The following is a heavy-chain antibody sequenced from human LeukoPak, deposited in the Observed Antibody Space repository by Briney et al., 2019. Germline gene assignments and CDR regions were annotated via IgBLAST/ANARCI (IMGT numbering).Heavy chain of an antibody. CDR3: ARQGAAAGSAYMDV. Sequence: SETLSLTCAVYGGSFSGYYWSWIRQPPGKGLEWIGEINHSGSTNYNPSLKSRVTISVDTSKNQFSLKLSSVTAADTAVYYCARQGAAAGSAYMDVWGKGTTVTISS. CDR2: INHSGST. CDR1: GGSFSGYY. J-gene: IGHJ6*03. D-gene: IGHD6-13*01. V-gene: IGHV4-34*01.